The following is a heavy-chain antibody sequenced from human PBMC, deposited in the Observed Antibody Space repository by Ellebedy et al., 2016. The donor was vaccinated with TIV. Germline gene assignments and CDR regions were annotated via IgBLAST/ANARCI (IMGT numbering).Heavy chain of an antibody. J-gene: IGHJ4*02. CDR3: ARGRFRFDY. V-gene: IGHV3-7*04. Sequence: GESLKISXAASGFTFSSYSMNWVRQAPGKGLEWVANIKQDGSEKYYVDSVKGRFTISRDNAKNSLYLQMNSLRAEDTAVYYCARGRFRFDYWGQGTLVTVSS. CDR1: GFTFSSYS. CDR2: IKQDGSEK. D-gene: IGHD3-3*01.